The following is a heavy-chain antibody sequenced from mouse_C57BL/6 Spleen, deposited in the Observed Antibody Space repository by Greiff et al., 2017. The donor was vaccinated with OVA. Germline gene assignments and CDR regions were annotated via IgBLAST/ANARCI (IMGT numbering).Heavy chain of an antibody. V-gene: IGHV5-4*01. CDR1: GFTFSSYA. CDR3: ARGGRFITTVVAFDY. J-gene: IGHJ2*01. Sequence: EVHLVESGGGLVKPGGSLKLSCAASGFTFSSYAMSWVRQTPEKRLEWVATISDGGSYTYYPDNVKGRFTISRDNAKNNLYLQMSHLKSEDTAMYYGARGGRFITTVVAFDYWGQGTTLTVSS. D-gene: IGHD1-1*01. CDR2: ISDGGSYT.